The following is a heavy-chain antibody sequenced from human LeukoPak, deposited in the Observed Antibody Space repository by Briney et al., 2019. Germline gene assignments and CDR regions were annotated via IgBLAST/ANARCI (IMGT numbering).Heavy chain of an antibody. Sequence: ASVKVSCKASGYTFTSYGISWVRQAPGQGLEWMGWISAYNGNTNYAQKLQGRVTMTTDTSTSTAYMELRSLRSDDTAVYYCARGVDYILSGLEGGGFDYWGQGTLVTVSS. CDR3: ARGVDYILSGLEGGGFDY. CDR2: ISAYNGNT. J-gene: IGHJ4*02. D-gene: IGHD3-9*01. CDR1: GYTFTSYG. V-gene: IGHV1-18*01.